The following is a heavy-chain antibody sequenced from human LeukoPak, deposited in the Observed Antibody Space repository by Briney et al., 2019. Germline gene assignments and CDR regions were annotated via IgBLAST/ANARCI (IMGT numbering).Heavy chain of an antibody. Sequence: GSLRLSCAASGFTISSYWMNWVRQAPGKGLEWVANIKQDGSEKKYVDSVKGRFTISRDNAKNSLYLQMNNLRVEDTAVYYCARASYCGGDCYPTDSWGQGTLVTVSS. D-gene: IGHD2-21*01. V-gene: IGHV3-7*01. CDR3: ARASYCGGDCYPTDS. CDR1: GFTISSYW. CDR2: IKQDGSEK. J-gene: IGHJ4*02.